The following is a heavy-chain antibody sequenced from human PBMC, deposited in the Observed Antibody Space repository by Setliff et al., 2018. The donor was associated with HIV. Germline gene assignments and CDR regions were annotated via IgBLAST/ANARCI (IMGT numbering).Heavy chain of an antibody. CDR1: GGTFSSYA. V-gene: IGHV1-69*13. CDR2: IIPVFGTT. Sequence: SVKVSCKASGGTFSSYAISWMRQAPGQGLDWMGGIIPVFGTTNYAQKFQGRVTITADESTSTAYMELSSLRSEDTAVYYCARGGVYYYDSSGWSMDYWGQGTLVTVSS. J-gene: IGHJ4*02. D-gene: IGHD3-22*01. CDR3: ARGGVYYYDSSGWSMDY.